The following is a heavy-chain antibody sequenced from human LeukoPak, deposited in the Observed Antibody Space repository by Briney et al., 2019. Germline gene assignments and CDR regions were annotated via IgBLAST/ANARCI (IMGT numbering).Heavy chain of an antibody. Sequence: PSKTLSLTCAVYGGSFSGYYWSWIRQPPGKGLEWIGEINHSGSTNYNPSLKSRVTISVDTSKNQFSLKLSSVTAADTAVYYCARWEVRLNAFEMWGQGTMVTVSS. CDR2: INHSGST. D-gene: IGHD3-10*01. J-gene: IGHJ3*02. CDR1: GGSFSGYY. V-gene: IGHV4-34*01. CDR3: ARWEVRLNAFEM.